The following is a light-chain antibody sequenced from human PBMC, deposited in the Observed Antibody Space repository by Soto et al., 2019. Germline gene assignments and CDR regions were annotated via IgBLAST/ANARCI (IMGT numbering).Light chain of an antibody. V-gene: IGLV2-18*02. Sequence: QSALTQPPSVSGSPGQSVTISCTGSSSDVGFYNHVSWYQQPPGTAPKLMIYEVNNRPSGVPDRFSGSKSGNTASLTISGLQAEDEGDYYCNSFTTSSTFLFGGGTKLTVL. J-gene: IGLJ2*01. CDR2: EVN. CDR3: NSFTTSSTFL. CDR1: SSDVGFYNH.